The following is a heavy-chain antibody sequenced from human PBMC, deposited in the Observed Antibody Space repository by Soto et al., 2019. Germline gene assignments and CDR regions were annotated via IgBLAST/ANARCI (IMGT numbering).Heavy chain of an antibody. J-gene: IGHJ4*02. D-gene: IGHD3-22*01. CDR1: GFTFSDYY. V-gene: IGHV3-11*05. CDR3: ATGQYYYDSSGYYYS. CDR2: ISSSSSYT. Sequence: QVQLVESGGGLVKPGGSLRLSCAASGFTFSDYYMSWIRQAPGKGLEWVSYISSSSSYTNYADSVKGRFTISRDNAKNSLYLQMNSLRAEDTSVYYCATGQYYYDSSGYYYSWGQGTLVTLSS.